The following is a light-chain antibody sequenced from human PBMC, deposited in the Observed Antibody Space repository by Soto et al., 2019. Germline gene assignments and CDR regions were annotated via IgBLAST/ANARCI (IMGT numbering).Light chain of an antibody. Sequence: QSVLTQPRSVSGSPGQSVTISCSGTSRDVGGYDYVSWYQQSPDKAPKLMIFDVSERPAGVPDRFAGSKSGNTASLTISGLQAEDEADYYCFSYAGTYTPVVFGGGTKVTVL. CDR1: SRDVGGYDY. CDR2: DVS. V-gene: IGLV2-11*01. CDR3: FSYAGTYTPVV. J-gene: IGLJ2*01.